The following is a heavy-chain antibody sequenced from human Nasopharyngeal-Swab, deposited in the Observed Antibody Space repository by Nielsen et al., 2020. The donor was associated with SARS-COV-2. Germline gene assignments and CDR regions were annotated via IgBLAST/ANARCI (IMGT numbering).Heavy chain of an antibody. CDR3: AKEGGVGQQLVRYFDY. CDR1: GFTFSSYG. J-gene: IGHJ4*02. CDR2: ISYDGSNK. D-gene: IGHD6-13*01. Sequence: GGSLRLSCAASGFTFSSYGMHWVRQAPGKGLEWVAVISYDGSNKYYADSVKGRFTISRDNSKNTLYLQMNSLRAEDTAVYYCAKEGGVGQQLVRYFDYWGQGTLVTVPS. V-gene: IGHV3-30*18.